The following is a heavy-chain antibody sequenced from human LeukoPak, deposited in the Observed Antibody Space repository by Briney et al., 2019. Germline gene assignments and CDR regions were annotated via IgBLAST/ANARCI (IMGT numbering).Heavy chain of an antibody. Sequence: SETLSLTCTVSGDSINSGNSHWTWIRQPPGKGLEWLGSVYDSWNNYYNPSLESRIAMSVDTSKNQYSLELSSVIAADTAVYYCASYFVGNGGRGYWGQGALVTVSS. V-gene: IGHV4-30-4*01. CDR1: GDSINSGNSH. CDR2: VYDSWNN. J-gene: IGHJ4*02. CDR3: ASYFVGNGGRGY. D-gene: IGHD3-10*02.